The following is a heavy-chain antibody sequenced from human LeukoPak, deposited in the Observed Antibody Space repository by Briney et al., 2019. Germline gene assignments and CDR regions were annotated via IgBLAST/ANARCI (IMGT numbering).Heavy chain of an antibody. V-gene: IGHV5-51*01. D-gene: IGHD3-22*01. J-gene: IGHJ5*02. CDR2: IYPGGSDT. CDR3: AKGYDSSNNFSSS. Sequence: GESLKISCKASGYSFTTYWIGWVRQMPGRGLEWMGIIYPGGSDTRYSPSFQGQVTISADKSINTAYLQWSSLKVSDTAMYYCAKGYDSSNNFSSSWGQGTLVTVSS. CDR1: GYSFTTYW.